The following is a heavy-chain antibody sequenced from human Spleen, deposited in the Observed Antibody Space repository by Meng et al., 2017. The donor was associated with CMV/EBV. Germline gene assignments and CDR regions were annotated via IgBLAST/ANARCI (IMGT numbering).Heavy chain of an antibody. J-gene: IGHJ6*02. Sequence: GESLKISCAASGFTVSSYWMHWVRQAPGKGLVWVSSISSSSSYIYYADSVKGRFTISRDNAKNSLYLQMNSLRAEDTAVYYCARDAFIFGGYTEGDGLYYYYYGMDVWGQGTTVTVSS. CDR2: ISSSSSYI. V-gene: IGHV3-21*01. D-gene: IGHD3-3*02. CDR3: ARDAFIFGGYTEGDGLYYYYYGMDV. CDR1: GFTVSSYW.